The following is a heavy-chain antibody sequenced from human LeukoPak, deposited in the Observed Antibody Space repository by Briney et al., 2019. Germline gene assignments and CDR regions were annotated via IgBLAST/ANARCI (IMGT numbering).Heavy chain of an antibody. V-gene: IGHV3-11*01. CDR3: AREPFVRDIYMRNTFDL. J-gene: IGHJ3*01. CDR2: IGHNGNPI. Sequence: GGSLRLSCAASGFTFSDDYMTWIRQAPGKGLEWVSYIGHNGNPIYYADSVKGRFTISRDNAKKSLYLQMNGLRAEDTAVYYCAREPFVRDIYMRNTFDLWGQGTTVTVS. D-gene: IGHD4-11*01. CDR1: GFTFSDDY.